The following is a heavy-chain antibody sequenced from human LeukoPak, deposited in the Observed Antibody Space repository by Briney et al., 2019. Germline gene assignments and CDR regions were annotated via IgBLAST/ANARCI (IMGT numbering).Heavy chain of an antibody. CDR1: GLTFRPYG. J-gene: IGHJ5*02. CDR3: ARDGVNWGIDL. V-gene: IGHV3-33*01. Sequence: PGGSLRLSCAASGLTFRPYGMHWVRQAPGKGLEWVAVILNDGSNQYYADSVKGRFTVSRDNSKNTVFLQVNSLRADDTAVYYCARDGVNWGIDLWGQGTLVIVSS. D-gene: IGHD7-27*01. CDR2: ILNDGSNQ.